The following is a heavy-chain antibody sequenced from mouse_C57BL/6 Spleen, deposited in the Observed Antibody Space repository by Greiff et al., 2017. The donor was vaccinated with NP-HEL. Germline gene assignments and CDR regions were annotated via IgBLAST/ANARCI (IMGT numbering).Heavy chain of an antibody. CDR3: ARSDDYGGY. V-gene: IGHV1-69*01. CDR2: IDPSDSYT. J-gene: IGHJ2*01. CDR1: GYTFTSYW. Sequence: VQLQQPGAELVMPGASVKLSCKASGYTFTSYWMHWVKQRPGQGLEWIGEIDPSDSYTNYNQKFKGKSTLTVDKSSSTAYMQLSSLTSEDSAVYYCARSDDYGGYWGQGTTLTVSS. D-gene: IGHD2-4*01.